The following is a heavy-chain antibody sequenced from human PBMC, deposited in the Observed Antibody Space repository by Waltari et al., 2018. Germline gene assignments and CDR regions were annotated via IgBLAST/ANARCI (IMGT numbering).Heavy chain of an antibody. CDR2: ISSSSSYI. J-gene: IGHJ4*02. CDR1: GFPFSSSS. V-gene: IGHV3-21*01. D-gene: IGHD4-17*01. CDR3: ARDKRGAPNFDY. Sequence: EVQLVESGGGLVKPGGSLRLSCAASGFPFSSSSMNWVRQAPGKGLEWVSSISSSSSYIYYADSVKGRFTISRDNAKNSLYLQMNSLRAEDTAVYYCARDKRGAPNFDYWGQGTLVTVSS.